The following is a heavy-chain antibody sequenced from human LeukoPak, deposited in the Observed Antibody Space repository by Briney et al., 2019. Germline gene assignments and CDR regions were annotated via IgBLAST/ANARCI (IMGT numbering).Heavy chain of an antibody. CDR3: ARDPGVCSGGSCYPGNAFDI. D-gene: IGHD2-15*01. CDR2: IKQDGTEQ. CDR1: GFTFSRFW. Sequence: GGSLRLSCAASGFTFSRFWMSWVRQAPGKGLEWVANIKQDGTEQYYLDSVKGRFTISRDNAKNTLYLQMNSLRAEDTAVYYCARDPGVCSGGSCYPGNAFDIWGQGTMVTVSS. J-gene: IGHJ3*02. V-gene: IGHV3-7*01.